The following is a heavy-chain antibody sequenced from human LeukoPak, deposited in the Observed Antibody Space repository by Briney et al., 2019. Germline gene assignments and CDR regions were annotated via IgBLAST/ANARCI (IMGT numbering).Heavy chain of an antibody. D-gene: IGHD2-2*01. J-gene: IGHJ4*02. V-gene: IGHV4-59*08. CDR3: ARHPPSARTFDY. Sequence: SETLSLTCTVSGGSISSYYWSWIRQPPGKGLEWIGYIYYSGSTNYNPSLKSRVTISVDTSKNQFSLKLSSVTAADTAVYHCARHPPSARTFDYWGQGTLVTVSS. CDR2: IYYSGST. CDR1: GGSISSYY.